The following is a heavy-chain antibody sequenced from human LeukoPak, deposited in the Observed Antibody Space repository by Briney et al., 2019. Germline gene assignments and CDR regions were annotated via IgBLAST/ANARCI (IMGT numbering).Heavy chain of an antibody. CDR2: MSSSDDGR. CDR3: ARVSSGYALYYFDY. D-gene: IGHD3-22*01. J-gene: IGHJ4*02. Sequence: GGSLRLSCATSGFSFSSYAMSWVRQAPGKGLEWVSAMSSSDDGRYYADSVKGRFTISRDNAKNSLYLQMNSLRAEDTAVYYCARVSSGYALYYFDYWGQGTLVIVSS. V-gene: IGHV3-21*01. CDR1: GFSFSSYA.